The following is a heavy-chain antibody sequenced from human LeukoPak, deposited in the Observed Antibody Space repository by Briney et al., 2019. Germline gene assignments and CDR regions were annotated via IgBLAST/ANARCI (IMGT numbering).Heavy chain of an antibody. D-gene: IGHD3-22*01. V-gene: IGHV3-53*01. CDR1: GFTVSSDY. CDR2: IYSGGST. CDR3: ARGPPQMIVPIY. Sequence: GGSLRLSCAASGFTVSSDYMSWVRQAPGKGLEWVSVIYSGGSTYYADSVKGRFTISRDNSKNTLYLQMNSLRVEGTAVYYCARGPPQMIVPIYWGQGTLVTVSS. J-gene: IGHJ4*02.